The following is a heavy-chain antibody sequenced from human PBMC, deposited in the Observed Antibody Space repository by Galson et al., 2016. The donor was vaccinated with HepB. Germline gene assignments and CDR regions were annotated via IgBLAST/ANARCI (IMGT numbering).Heavy chain of an antibody. Sequence: SLRLSCAGSGFTFSSYSLHWVRQAPGKGLQWVAVISYDGINKHYADSMKGRFTISRDDSSNTLYLQMNSLRAEDTAVDYCASPYGRTAFDIWGQGPMVTVSS. CDR1: GFTFSSYS. CDR2: ISYDGINK. V-gene: IGHV3-30-3*01. D-gene: IGHD1-26*01. J-gene: IGHJ3*02. CDR3: ASPYGRTAFDI.